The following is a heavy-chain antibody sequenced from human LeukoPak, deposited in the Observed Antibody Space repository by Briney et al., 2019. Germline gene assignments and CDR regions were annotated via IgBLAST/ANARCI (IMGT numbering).Heavy chain of an antibody. CDR3: AKAPYCPNDVCRYFDY. CDR1: GFPFSDFS. J-gene: IGHJ4*02. V-gene: IGHV3-23*01. CDR2: TNSGGTST. D-gene: IGHD2-8*01. Sequence: GGSLRLSCATSGFPFSDFSMSWVRQAPGKGLEWISTTNSGGTSTYYAESVKGRFTISRDNSRSTVFLQMSSLRAEDTAVYYCAKAPYCPNDVCRYFDYWGQGTLVTVSS.